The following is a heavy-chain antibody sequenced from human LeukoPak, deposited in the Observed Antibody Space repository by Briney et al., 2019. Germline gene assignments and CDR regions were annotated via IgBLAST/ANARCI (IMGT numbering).Heavy chain of an antibody. Sequence: SVKVSCKASGGTFSGYAVSWVRQAPGHGLEWIGGVCPIFDRTDYAQKFQARVTITTDKSTSTAYMELSSLRSEDTAVYYCARGVVPGRRVFYWYMDVWGKGTTVTVSS. CDR2: VCPIFDRT. D-gene: IGHD6-19*01. V-gene: IGHV1-69*05. J-gene: IGHJ6*03. CDR3: ARGVVPGRRVFYWYMDV. CDR1: GGTFSGYA.